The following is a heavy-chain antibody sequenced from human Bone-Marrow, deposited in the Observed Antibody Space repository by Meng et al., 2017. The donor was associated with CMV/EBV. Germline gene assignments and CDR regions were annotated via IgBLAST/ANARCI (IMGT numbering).Heavy chain of an antibody. CDR1: GFTFSSCW. Sequence: GESLKISCAASGFTFSSCWMSWVRQAPGKGLEWVANIKQDGSEKYYVDSVKVRFTISRDNAKNSLYLQMNSLRAEDTAVYYCAKTRRSSSGWGGPYYFDYWGQGTLVTVSS. V-gene: IGHV3-7*03. D-gene: IGHD6-19*01. J-gene: IGHJ4*02. CDR2: IKQDGSEK. CDR3: AKTRRSSSGWGGPYYFDY.